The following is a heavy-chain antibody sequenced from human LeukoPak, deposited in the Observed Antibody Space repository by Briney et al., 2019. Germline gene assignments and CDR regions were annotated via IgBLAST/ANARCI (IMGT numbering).Heavy chain of an antibody. J-gene: IGHJ4*02. V-gene: IGHV3-21*01. Sequence: GGSLRLSCAASGFTFSSYSMNWVRQAPGKGLEWVSSISRGGDYTYSEDSVKGRFTISRDNAKDSLYLQLNSLRAEDTAVYYCARDLIAVAGTGFDYWGQGTLVTVSS. CDR3: ARDLIAVAGTGFDY. CDR2: ISRGGDYT. CDR1: GFTFSSYS. D-gene: IGHD6-19*01.